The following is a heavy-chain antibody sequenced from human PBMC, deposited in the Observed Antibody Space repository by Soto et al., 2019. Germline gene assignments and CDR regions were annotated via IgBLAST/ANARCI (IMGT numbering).Heavy chain of an antibody. V-gene: IGHV2-5*02. D-gene: IGHD6-19*01. J-gene: IGHJ4*02. CDR3: AHSVVAGLGYYFDY. CDR2: IYWDDDK. Sequence: QITLKESGPTLVKPTQTLTLTCTFSGFSLSTTRVAVGWIRQPPGKALEWLALIYWDDDKRYSPFLKSRLTPTXDTXKNQVVLTITTMDPVDTATYYCAHSVVAGLGYYFDYWGQGTLVTVSS. CDR1: GFSLSTTRVA.